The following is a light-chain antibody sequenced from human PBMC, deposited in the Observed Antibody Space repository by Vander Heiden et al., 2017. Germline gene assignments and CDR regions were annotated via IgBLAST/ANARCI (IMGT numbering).Light chain of an antibody. J-gene: IGKJ2*01. Sequence: DIQLTQSPSTLSASVGDRVTITCRARQGVEYWLAWYQQRPGKVPKLLIYTASSLESGVPSRFSGSGSATEVTLTISRLQPDDFATYYCQRYQSYSTFGQGTKLEIK. CDR1: QGVEYW. V-gene: IGKV1-5*03. CDR2: TAS. CDR3: QRYQSYST.